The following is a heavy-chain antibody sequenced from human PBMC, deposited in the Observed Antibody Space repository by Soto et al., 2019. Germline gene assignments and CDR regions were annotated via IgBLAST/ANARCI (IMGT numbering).Heavy chain of an antibody. CDR3: ARRANAYYFEY. J-gene: IGHJ4*02. CDR1: GGTFSSYA. CDR2: IIPILGTA. V-gene: IGHV1-69*01. Sequence: QVQLMQSGAEVKKPGSSVKVSCKASGGTFSSYAISWVRQAPGQGLEWMGGIIPILGTANYAQKFQGRVTITADESTSTAYMELSRLRSADTAVYYCARRANAYYFEYWGQGTLVTVSS. D-gene: IGHD1-26*01.